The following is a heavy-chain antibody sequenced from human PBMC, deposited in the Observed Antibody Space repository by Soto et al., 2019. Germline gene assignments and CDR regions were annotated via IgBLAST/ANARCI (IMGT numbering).Heavy chain of an antibody. D-gene: IGHD3-3*01. Sequence: SETLSLTCTVSGGSISSYYWSWIRQPPGEGLEWIGYIYYSGSTNYNPSLKSRVTISVDTSKNQFSLKLSSVTAADTAVYYCARGQSYDFWNGENNWFDPWGQGTLVTVSS. CDR2: IYYSGST. J-gene: IGHJ5*02. CDR3: ARGQSYDFWNGENNWFDP. CDR1: GGSISSYY. V-gene: IGHV4-59*01.